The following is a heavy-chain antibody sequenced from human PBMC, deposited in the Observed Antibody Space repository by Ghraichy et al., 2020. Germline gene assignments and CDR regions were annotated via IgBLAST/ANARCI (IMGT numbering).Heavy chain of an antibody. CDR3: ARLADSSGRFGGSFDI. V-gene: IGHV4-59*01. CDR1: GGSITPYY. J-gene: IGHJ3*02. CDR2: IYHTGNT. Sequence: GSLRLSCSVSGGSITPYYWTWIRQPPGKGLEWIGHIYHTGNTDYNPSLKSRVTISVEKSKIQFSLKLSSVTAADSAVYYCARLADSSGRFGGSFDIWGQGTMVTVSS. D-gene: IGHD6-19*01.